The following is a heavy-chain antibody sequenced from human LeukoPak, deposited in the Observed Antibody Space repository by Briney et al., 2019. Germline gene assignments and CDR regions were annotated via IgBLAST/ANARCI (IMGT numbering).Heavy chain of an antibody. J-gene: IGHJ3*02. CDR3: AKDRASSSWSRDAFDI. CDR2: IIPIFGTA. V-gene: IGHV1-69*05. D-gene: IGHD6-13*01. CDR1: GGTFSNYA. Sequence: GASVKVSCKASGGTFSNYAISWVRQAPGQGLEWMGGIIPIFGTANYAQKFRGRVTITTDESTSTVYMEVSGVRFEDTAVYYCAKDRASSSWSRDAFDIWGQGTVVTVSS.